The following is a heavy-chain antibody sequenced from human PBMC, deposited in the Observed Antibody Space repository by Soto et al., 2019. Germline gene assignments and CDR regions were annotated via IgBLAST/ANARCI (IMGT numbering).Heavy chain of an antibody. D-gene: IGHD6-6*01. J-gene: IGHJ4*02. V-gene: IGHV3-30*18. Sequence: PGGSLRLSCAASGLTFSSYGMHWVRQAPGKGLEWVAVISYDGSNKYYADSVKGRFTISRDNSKNTLYLQMNSLRAEDTAVYYCAKDPRLKQLVHVVDYWGQGTLVTVSS. CDR1: GLTFSSYG. CDR3: AKDPRLKQLVHVVDY. CDR2: ISYDGSNK.